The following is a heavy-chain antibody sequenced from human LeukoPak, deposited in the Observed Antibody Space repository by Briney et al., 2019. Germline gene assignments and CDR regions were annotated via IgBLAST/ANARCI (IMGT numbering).Heavy chain of an antibody. D-gene: IGHD2-2*01. CDR3: ARAGRQCSSTSCYVYYYGMDV. J-gene: IGHJ6*02. CDR1: GFTFSNYW. V-gene: IGHV3-7*01. Sequence: PGGSLRLSCAASGFTFSNYWMSWVRQVPGKGLEWAANMKQDGNEKYYVDSVKGRFTISRDNAKNTLYLQMNSLRAEDTAVYYCARAGRQCSSTSCYVYYYGMDVWGQGTTVTVSS. CDR2: MKQDGNEK.